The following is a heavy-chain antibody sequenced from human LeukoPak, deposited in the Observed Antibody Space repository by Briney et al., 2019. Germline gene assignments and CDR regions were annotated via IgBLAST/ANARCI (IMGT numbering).Heavy chain of an antibody. CDR2: INWNGGST. J-gene: IGHJ4*02. Sequence: PGGSLRPSCAASGFTFDDYGMSWVRQAPGKGLEWVSGINWNGGSTGYADSVKGRFTISRDNAKNSLYLQMNSLRAEDTALYYCARVTAYYDSSGYSGYYYFDYWGQGTLVTVSS. D-gene: IGHD3-22*01. V-gene: IGHV3-20*04. CDR1: GFTFDDYG. CDR3: ARVTAYYDSSGYSGYYYFDY.